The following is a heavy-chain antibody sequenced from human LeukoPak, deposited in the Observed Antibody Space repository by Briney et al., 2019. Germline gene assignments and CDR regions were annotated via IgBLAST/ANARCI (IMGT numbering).Heavy chain of an antibody. D-gene: IGHD4-17*01. CDR3: ARGPTTVTRAFDY. Sequence: SETLSLTCTVSGGSISSSTYYWGWIRQPPGKGLEWIGSIYYSGSTYYNPSLKSRVTMSVDTSKNQFSLKLSSVTAADTAVYYCARGPTTVTRAFDYWGQGTLVTVSS. V-gene: IGHV4-39*07. CDR2: IYYSGST. CDR1: GGSISSSTYY. J-gene: IGHJ4*02.